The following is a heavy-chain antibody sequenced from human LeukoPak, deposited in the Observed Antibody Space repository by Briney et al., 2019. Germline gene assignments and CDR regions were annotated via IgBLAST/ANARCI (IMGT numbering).Heavy chain of an antibody. V-gene: IGHV4-59*12. D-gene: IGHD6-13*01. CDR3: ARTSSSSWYRGFFDI. CDR2: IYYSGST. J-gene: IGHJ3*02. Sequence: SETLSLTCTVSGGSISSYYWSWIRQPPGKGLEWIGYIYYSGSTNYNPSLKSRVTISVDTSKNQFSLKLSSVTAADTAVYYCARTSSSSWYRGFFDIWGQGTMVTVSS. CDR1: GGSISSYY.